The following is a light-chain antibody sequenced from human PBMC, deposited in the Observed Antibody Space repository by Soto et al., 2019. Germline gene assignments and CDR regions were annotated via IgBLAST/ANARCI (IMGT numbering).Light chain of an antibody. CDR3: QQEAFT. CDR1: QGISSY. J-gene: IGKJ3*01. Sequence: IQLTLSPSSLSASVGDRVTITCRASQGISSYLAWYQQKPGKAPKLLIYAASTLQSGVPSRFSGSGSGTNFTLTISSLQPEDFATYYCQQEAFTFGPGTKVDIK. CDR2: AAS. V-gene: IGKV1-9*01.